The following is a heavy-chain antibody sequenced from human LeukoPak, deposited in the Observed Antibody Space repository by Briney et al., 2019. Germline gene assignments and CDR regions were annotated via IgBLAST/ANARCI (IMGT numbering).Heavy chain of an antibody. CDR2: ISSDGSNK. Sequence: GGSLRLSCAASGLTLSFYGMHWVRQAPGKGLEWVAVISSDGSNKYYADSVKGRFTISRDSSKNTLYLQMNSLRAEDTAVYYCAKDSRGWYSRLNHCTDYWGQGTLVTVSS. D-gene: IGHD6-19*01. CDR3: AKDSRGWYSRLNHCTDY. J-gene: IGHJ4*02. CDR1: GLTLSFYG. V-gene: IGHV3-30*18.